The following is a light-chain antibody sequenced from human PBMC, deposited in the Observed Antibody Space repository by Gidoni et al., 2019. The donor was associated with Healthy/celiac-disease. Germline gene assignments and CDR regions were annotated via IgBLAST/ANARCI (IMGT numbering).Light chain of an antibody. J-gene: IGKJ4*01. CDR2: AAS. CDR1: QSISSY. V-gene: IGKV1-39*01. Sequence: DIQMTQSPSSLSASVGDRVTITCRASQSISSYLNWYQQKPGKAPKLLIYAASSLQSGVPSRFSGSGSGTDFTLTISSLQPEDFATYYCQQSYSTPFXGXTKVEIK. CDR3: QQSYSTP.